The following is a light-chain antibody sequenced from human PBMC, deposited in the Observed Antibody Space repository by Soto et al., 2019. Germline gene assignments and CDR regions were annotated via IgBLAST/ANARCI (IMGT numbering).Light chain of an antibody. Sequence: DIQVTQSPSFLSASVGDRVTITCRASQAISNYLAWYQQIPGRAPKLLIYTASTLHSGVLSRFSGSGSGTEFTLTISSLQPEDFATYYCQQFNNYPRTFGQGTKLEIK. CDR1: QAISNY. J-gene: IGKJ2*01. CDR3: QQFNNYPRT. CDR2: TAS. V-gene: IGKV1-9*01.